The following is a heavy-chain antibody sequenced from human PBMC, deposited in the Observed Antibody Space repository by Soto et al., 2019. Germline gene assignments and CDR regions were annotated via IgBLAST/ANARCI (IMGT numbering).Heavy chain of an antibody. CDR2: INHSGST. D-gene: IGHD2-15*01. CDR1: GGSFSGYY. Sequence: SETLSLTCAVYGGSFSGYYWSWIRQPPGKGLEWIGEINHSGSTNYNPSLKSRVTISVDTSKNQFSLKLSSVTAADTAVYYCARGDPRYRATDYWGQGTLVTVSS. J-gene: IGHJ4*02. V-gene: IGHV4-34*01. CDR3: ARGDPRYRATDY.